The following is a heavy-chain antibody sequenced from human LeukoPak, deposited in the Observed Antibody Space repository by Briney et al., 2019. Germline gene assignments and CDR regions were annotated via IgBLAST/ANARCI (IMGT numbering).Heavy chain of an antibody. CDR3: ARDRLYRSYDWIY. J-gene: IGHJ1*01. D-gene: IGHD5-12*01. CDR1: GYTFTGHY. V-gene: IGHV1-2*02. CDR2: INPNSGGT. Sequence: ASDPVSCKASGYTFTGHYMHWVRQAPGQGLEWMGWINPNSGGTNYAQKFQGRVTMTRDTSISTAYMELSRLRSDDTALYYCARDRLYRSYDWIYWGQGTL.